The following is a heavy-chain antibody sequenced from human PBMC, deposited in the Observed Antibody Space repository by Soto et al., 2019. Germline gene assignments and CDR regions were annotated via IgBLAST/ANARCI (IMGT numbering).Heavy chain of an antibody. D-gene: IGHD3-10*01. J-gene: IGHJ4*02. CDR3: ARTYGSGSYSIFDS. V-gene: IGHV4-59*12. CDR2: IYYSGST. CDR1: GGSISSYY. Sequence: PSETLSLTCTVSGGSISSYYWSWIRQPPGKGLEWIGYIYYSGSTNYNPSLKSRVTISVDTSKNQFSLKLASVTAADTAVYYCARTYGSGSYSIFDSWGQGTLVTVSS.